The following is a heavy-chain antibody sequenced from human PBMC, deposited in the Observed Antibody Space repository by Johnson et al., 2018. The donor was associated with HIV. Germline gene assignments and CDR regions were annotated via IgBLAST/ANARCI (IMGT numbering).Heavy chain of an antibody. CDR1: GFTFDEYG. Sequence: VQLVESGGGVVRPGGSLRLSCEVSGFTFDEYGMSWVRQAPGKGLEWVSGINWNGGSTGYADSVKGRFTISRDNAKNTLYLQMNSLRAEDTATYYCAKSPGKDNGGNSGGIDFWGQGTRVTVSS. J-gene: IGHJ3*01. CDR2: INWNGGST. D-gene: IGHD4-23*01. CDR3: AKSPGKDNGGNSGGIDF. V-gene: IGHV3-20*04.